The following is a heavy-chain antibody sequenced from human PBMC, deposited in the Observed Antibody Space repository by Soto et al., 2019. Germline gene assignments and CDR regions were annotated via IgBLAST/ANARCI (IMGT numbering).Heavy chain of an antibody. D-gene: IGHD6-13*01. V-gene: IGHV3-15*07. J-gene: IGHJ4*02. CDR1: GLTFTDAW. Sequence: EVQLVESGGGLVTPGGSLRLSCAVTGLTFTDAWMNWMRQAPGKGPEWVGRIKSKAAGGTADYAAAVKDRFTMSRDDSKNMLYLQMSSLKSADTAVYYCSSGMAAGTYWGQGTLVTVSS. CDR2: IKSKAAGGTA. CDR3: SSGMAAGTY.